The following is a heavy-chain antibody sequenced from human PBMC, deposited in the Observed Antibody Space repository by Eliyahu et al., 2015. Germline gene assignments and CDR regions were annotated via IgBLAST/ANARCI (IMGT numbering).Heavy chain of an antibody. CDR2: T. J-gene: IGHJ6*02. D-gene: IGHD2-2*01. V-gene: IGHV1-46*01. Sequence: TSYAQKFQGRVTMTRDTSTSPVHMELSSLRSEDPAVYYCARDWEYQLLSGRYYYYGMDVWGQGTTVTVSS. CDR3: ARDWEYQLLSGRYYYYGMDV.